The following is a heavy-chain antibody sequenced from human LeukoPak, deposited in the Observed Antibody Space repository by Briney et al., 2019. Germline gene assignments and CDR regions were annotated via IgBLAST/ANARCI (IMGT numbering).Heavy chain of an antibody. D-gene: IGHD1-1*01. CDR2: INYSGRT. Sequence: KPSETLSLTCAVSGGSINSGSYYWAWIRQPLGKGLEWIGSINYSGRTYYSPSLKSRVTISIDTSKNQYSLKLNSVTAADTAAYHCARQRDWNHEFDHWGQGTLVTVSS. CDR1: GGSINSGSYY. CDR3: ARQRDWNHEFDH. V-gene: IGHV4-39*01. J-gene: IGHJ4*02.